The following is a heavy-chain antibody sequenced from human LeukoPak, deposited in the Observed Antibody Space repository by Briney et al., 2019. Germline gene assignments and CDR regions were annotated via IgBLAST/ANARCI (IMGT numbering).Heavy chain of an antibody. CDR3: AKDLGYSYVFSPGGY. CDR2: ISYDGSNK. Sequence: GGSLRLSCAASGFTFSSYGIHWVRQAPGKGLEWVAVISYDGSNKYYADSVKGRFTISRDNSKNTLYLQMNSLRAEDTAVYYCAKDLGYSYVFSPGGYWGQGTLVTVSP. D-gene: IGHD5-18*01. CDR1: GFTFSSYG. V-gene: IGHV3-30*18. J-gene: IGHJ4*02.